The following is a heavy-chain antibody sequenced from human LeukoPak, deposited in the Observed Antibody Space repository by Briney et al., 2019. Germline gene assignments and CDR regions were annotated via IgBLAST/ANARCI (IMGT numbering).Heavy chain of an antibody. CDR3: AKLSDGSGLPYYFDS. CDR1: GFTFSNYG. V-gene: IGHV3-23*01. J-gene: IGHJ4*02. Sequence: GGSLRLSCGGSGFTFSNYGMSWVRQAPGKGLEWISSISGSGYNAHYADSVKGRFTITRDNPKNTLNLQMNSLKAEDTAVYYCAKLSDGSGLPYYFDSWGQGALVTVSS. CDR2: ISGSGYNA. D-gene: IGHD3-10*01.